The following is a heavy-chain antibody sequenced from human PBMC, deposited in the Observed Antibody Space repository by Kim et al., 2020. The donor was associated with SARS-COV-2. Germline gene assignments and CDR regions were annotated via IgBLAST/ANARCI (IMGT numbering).Heavy chain of an antibody. CDR2: IYPGDSDT. CDR1: GYNFRDFW. J-gene: IGHJ6*02. CDR3: TRLSWGAGMIFHKEHREGRQGFDV. V-gene: IGHV5-51*01. D-gene: IGHD1-26*01. Sequence: GESLKISCQGSGYNFRDFWIVWVRQMPGKGLEVMGIIYPGDSDTRYTPSFRSQVTISADNSISTAYLHWSSLKASDSAIYYCTRLSWGAGMIFHKEHREGRQGFDVWGQGTTVTVSS.